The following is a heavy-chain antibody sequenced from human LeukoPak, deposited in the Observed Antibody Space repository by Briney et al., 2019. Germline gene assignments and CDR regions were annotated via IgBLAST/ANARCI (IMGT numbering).Heavy chain of an antibody. D-gene: IGHD3-22*01. V-gene: IGHV4-4*08. CDR1: GGSISSYY. J-gene: IGHJ4*02. CDR2: IYTSGST. Sequence: SETLSLTCTVSGGSISSYYWSWIRQPPGKGLEWIGRIYTSGSTNYNPSLKSRVTISVDTSKNQFSLKLSSVTAADTAVYYCARVRSYYYDSSGYYLDYWGQGTLVTVSS. CDR3: ARVRSYYYDSSGYYLDY.